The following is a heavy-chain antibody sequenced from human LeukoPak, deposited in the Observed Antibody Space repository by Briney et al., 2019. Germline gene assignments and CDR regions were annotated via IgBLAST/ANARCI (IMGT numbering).Heavy chain of an antibody. D-gene: IGHD3-10*01. Sequence: ASVKVSCKASGYTFTGYYMHWVRQAPGQGLEWMGWINPNSGGTNYAQKFQGRVTMTRDTSISTAYMELRRLRSDDTAVYYCARESGLYGSGSRYWGQGTLVTVSS. V-gene: IGHV1-2*02. CDR3: ARESGLYGSGSRY. CDR2: INPNSGGT. CDR1: GYTFTGYY. J-gene: IGHJ4*02.